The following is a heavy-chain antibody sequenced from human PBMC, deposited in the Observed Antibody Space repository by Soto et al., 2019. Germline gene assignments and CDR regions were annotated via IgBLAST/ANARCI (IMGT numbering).Heavy chain of an antibody. Sequence: AVKVSCKACGGTFSSYAISWVRQAPGQGLEWMGGIIPIFGTANYAQKFQGRVTITADESTSTAYMELSSLRSEDTAVYYCASEQLVRGGDYWGQGTLVTVSS. D-gene: IGHD6-13*01. V-gene: IGHV1-69*13. CDR1: GGTFSSYA. CDR2: IIPIFGTA. J-gene: IGHJ4*02. CDR3: ASEQLVRGGDY.